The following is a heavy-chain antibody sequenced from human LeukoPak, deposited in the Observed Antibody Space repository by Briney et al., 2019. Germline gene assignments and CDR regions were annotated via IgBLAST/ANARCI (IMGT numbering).Heavy chain of an antibody. D-gene: IGHD2-2*01. CDR1: GYSFTSYW. V-gene: IGHV5-51*01. CDR3: GRQGDIVVVPAAYADY. J-gene: IGHJ4*02. Sequence: GESLKISCKGSGYSFTSYWIGWVRQMPGKGLEWMGIIYPGDPDTRYSPSFQGQVTISADKSISTAYLQWSSLKASDTAMYYCGRQGDIVVVPAAYADYWGQGTLVTVSS. CDR2: IYPGDPDT.